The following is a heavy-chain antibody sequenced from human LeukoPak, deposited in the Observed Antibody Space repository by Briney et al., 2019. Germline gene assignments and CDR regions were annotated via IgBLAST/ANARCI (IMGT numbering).Heavy chain of an antibody. D-gene: IGHD3-10*01. V-gene: IGHV3-48*03. J-gene: IGHJ4*02. Sequence: GGSLRLSCVASGFTFSSYEMNWVRQAPGKGPEWVSYISSSGSTIYYADSVKGRFTISRDNAKNSLYLQMNSLRAEDTAVYYCARWARDYYGSGSYPGDYWGQGTLVTVSS. CDR1: GFTFSSYE. CDR3: ARWARDYYGSGSYPGDY. CDR2: ISSSGSTI.